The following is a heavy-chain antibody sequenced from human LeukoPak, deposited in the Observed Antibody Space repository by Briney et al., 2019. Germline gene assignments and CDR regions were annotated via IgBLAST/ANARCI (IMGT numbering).Heavy chain of an antibody. V-gene: IGHV3-21*04. D-gene: IGHD3-22*01. CDR3: ASSKNYYDSNGLDY. CDR1: GFTFSSYT. Sequence: GSLRLSCAASGFTFSSYTMNWVRQAPGKGLEYVSSISSSSSHIYYADSVKGRFTISRDNTKSSLYLQMNSLRSDDTAVYYCASSKNYYDSNGLDYWGQGTLVTVSS. CDR2: ISSSSSHI. J-gene: IGHJ4*02.